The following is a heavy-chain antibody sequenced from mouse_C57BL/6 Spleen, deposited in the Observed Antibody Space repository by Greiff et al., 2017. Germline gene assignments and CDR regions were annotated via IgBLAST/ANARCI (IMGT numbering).Heavy chain of an antibody. CDR2: IYPGDGDT. CDR1: GYAFSSSW. Sequence: QVQLQQSGPELVKPGASVKISCKASGYAFSSSWMNWVKQRPGKGLERIGRIYPGDGDTNYNGKFKGKATLTADKSSSTAYMQLSSLTSEDSAVYFCARGLVAHFDYWGQGTTLTVSS. V-gene: IGHV1-82*01. D-gene: IGHD1-1*01. CDR3: ARGLVAHFDY. J-gene: IGHJ2*01.